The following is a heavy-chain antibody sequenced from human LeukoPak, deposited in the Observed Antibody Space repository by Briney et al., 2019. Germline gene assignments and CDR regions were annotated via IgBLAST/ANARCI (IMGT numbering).Heavy chain of an antibody. CDR1: GGSISSSSYY. D-gene: IGHD3-22*01. V-gene: IGHV4-39*01. Sequence: SETLSLTCTVSGGSISSSSYYWGWIRQPPGKGLEWIVSIYYSGSTYYNPSLKSRVTISVDTSKNQFSLKLSSVTAADTAVYYCARLIGDSSGYHVDYWGQGTLVTVSS. CDR2: IYYSGST. J-gene: IGHJ4*02. CDR3: ARLIGDSSGYHVDY.